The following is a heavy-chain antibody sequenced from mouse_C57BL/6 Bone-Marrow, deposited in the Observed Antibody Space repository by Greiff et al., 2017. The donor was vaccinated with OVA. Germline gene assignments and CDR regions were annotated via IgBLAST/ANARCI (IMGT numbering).Heavy chain of an antibody. CDR3: AREIYYGHYYAMDY. D-gene: IGHD1-1*01. CDR1: GYSFTGYY. CDR2: INPSTGGT. Sequence: EVQLQESGPELVKPGASVKISCKASGYSFTGYYMNWVKQSPEKSLEWIGEINPSTGGTTYNQKFKAKATLTVDKSSSTAYMQLKSLTSEDSAVYYCAREIYYGHYYAMDYWGQGTSVTVSS. J-gene: IGHJ4*01. V-gene: IGHV1-42*01.